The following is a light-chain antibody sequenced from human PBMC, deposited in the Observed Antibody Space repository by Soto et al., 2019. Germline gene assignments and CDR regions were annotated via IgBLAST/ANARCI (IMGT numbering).Light chain of an antibody. CDR3: QHYGSSPYT. J-gene: IGKJ2*01. CDR1: QSVSSTY. CDR2: GAS. Sequence: EIVLTQSPGTLSLSPGERATLSCRASQSVSSTYLGWYQQKPGQAPRLLISGASSRARGIPDRFSGSGSGTDFTLTINRLQPEDSAVYYCQHYGSSPYTFGQGTNLYIK. V-gene: IGKV3-20*01.